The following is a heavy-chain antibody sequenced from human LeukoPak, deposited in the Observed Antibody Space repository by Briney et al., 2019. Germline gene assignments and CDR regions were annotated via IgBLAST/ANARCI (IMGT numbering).Heavy chain of an antibody. CDR3: ARDIGDY. CDR1: GFTFSSDW. D-gene: IGHD3-16*01. J-gene: IGHJ4*02. V-gene: IGHV3-7*01. CDR2: IKQDGSEK. Sequence: GGSLRLSCAASGFTFSSDWMTWVRQAPGKRLEWVANIKQDGSEKYYVDSVKGRFTISRDNAKNSLYLQMNSLRAEDTAVYYCARDIGDYWGLGTMVTVSS.